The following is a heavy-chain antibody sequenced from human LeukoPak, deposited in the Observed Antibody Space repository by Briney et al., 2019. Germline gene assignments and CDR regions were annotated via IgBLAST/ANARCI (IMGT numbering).Heavy chain of an antibody. CDR3: ARDMAPKGQSHRDY. CDR1: GFIFSTSW. J-gene: IGHJ4*02. V-gene: IGHV3-7*01. CDR2: INLDGSEK. Sequence: GGSLRLSCTASGFIFSTSWMTWVRQAPGKGLEWVANINLDGSEKYYVDSVRGRFTISRDNAKNSLYLQMNSLRAEDTAVYYCARDMAPKGQSHRDYWGQGTLVTVSS. D-gene: IGHD3-10*01.